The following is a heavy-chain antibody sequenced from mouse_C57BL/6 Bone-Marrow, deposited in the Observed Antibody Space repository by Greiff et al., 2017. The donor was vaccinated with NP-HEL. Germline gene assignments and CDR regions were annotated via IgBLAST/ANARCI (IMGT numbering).Heavy chain of an antibody. CDR3: ARSTVFIGTLYLFDY. CDR1: GYTFTDYY. CDR2: INPNNGGT. Sequence: EVQLQQSGPELVKPGASVKISCKASGYTFTDYYMNWVKQSHGKSLEWIGDINPNNGGTSYNQQFKGKATLTVDKSSSTVYMELSILTSEYSAVYYCARSTVFIGTLYLFDYWGQGPTLTVSS. D-gene: IGHD1-1*01. V-gene: IGHV1-26*01. J-gene: IGHJ2*01.